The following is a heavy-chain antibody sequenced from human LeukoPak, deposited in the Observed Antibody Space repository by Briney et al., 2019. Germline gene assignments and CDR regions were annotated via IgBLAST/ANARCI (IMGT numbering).Heavy chain of an antibody. Sequence: GGSLRLSCAASGFTFSNYAMSWVRQAPEKGLDWVSVISGSARKIRYADSVKGRFTISRDNSENTVYLQMNNLRAEDTALYYCAGRVTGYSSGYVYWGQGTLVTVSS. CDR1: GFTFSNYA. D-gene: IGHD5-18*01. J-gene: IGHJ4*02. CDR3: AGRVTGYSSGYVY. V-gene: IGHV3-23*01. CDR2: ISGSARKI.